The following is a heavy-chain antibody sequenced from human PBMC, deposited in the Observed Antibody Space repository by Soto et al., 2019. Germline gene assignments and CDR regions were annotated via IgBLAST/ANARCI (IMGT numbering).Heavy chain of an antibody. CDR1: GFRFSIYS. CDR3: ARSVEGHFDY. J-gene: IGHJ4*02. CDR2: ITSDTKTI. V-gene: IGHV3-48*02. D-gene: IGHD6-19*01. Sequence: EVQLVESGGNLVQPGGSLRLSCAASGFRFSIYSMNWVGQAPGKGLEWSAYITSDTKTIKYADSVKGRFTISRDNGKKSVYLQMNSQRDEDTAVYYCARSVEGHFDYWGQGTVVTDSA.